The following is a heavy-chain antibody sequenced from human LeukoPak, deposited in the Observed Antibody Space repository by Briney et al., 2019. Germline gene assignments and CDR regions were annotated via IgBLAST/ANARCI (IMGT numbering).Heavy chain of an antibody. CDR1: GFTFDDYT. CDR2: VSWNGGST. CDR3: AKDKGVSLWFGAFDY. Sequence: GGSLRLSCAASGFTFDDYTMNWVREAPGKGLEWVSLVSWNGGSTYYADSVQGRFTISRDNSRNSLYLQMNSLRTEDTGFYYCAKDKGVSLWFGAFDYWGQGTLVTVSS. D-gene: IGHD3-10*01. V-gene: IGHV3-43*01. J-gene: IGHJ4*02.